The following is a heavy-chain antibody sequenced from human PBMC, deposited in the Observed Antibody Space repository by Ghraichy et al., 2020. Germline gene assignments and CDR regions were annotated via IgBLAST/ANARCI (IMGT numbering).Heavy chain of an antibody. Sequence: LSLTCAASGFTFSSYGMHWVRQAPGKGLEWVAVISNDGSNKYYADSVKGRFTISRDNSKNTLYLQMNSLRAEDTAVYYCAKGSPTWRTGGCYMDVWGKGTTVTVSS. V-gene: IGHV3-30*18. CDR2: ISNDGSNK. D-gene: IGHD1-1*01. CDR3: AKGSPTWRTGGCYMDV. J-gene: IGHJ6*03. CDR1: GFTFSSYG.